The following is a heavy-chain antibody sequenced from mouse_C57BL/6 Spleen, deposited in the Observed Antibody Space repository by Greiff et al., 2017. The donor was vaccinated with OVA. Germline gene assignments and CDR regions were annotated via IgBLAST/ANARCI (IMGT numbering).Heavy chain of an antibody. J-gene: IGHJ3*01. V-gene: IGHV5-9*01. Sequence: EVQLVESGGGLVKPGGSLKLSCAASGFTFSSYTMSWVRQTPEKRLEWVATISGGGGNTYYPDRVKGRFTISRDNAKNTLYLQMSSLRSEDTALYYCARQGGLPSWFAYWGQGTLVTVSA. CDR3: ARQGGLPSWFAY. CDR2: ISGGGGNT. CDR1: GFTFSSYT. D-gene: IGHD2-4*01.